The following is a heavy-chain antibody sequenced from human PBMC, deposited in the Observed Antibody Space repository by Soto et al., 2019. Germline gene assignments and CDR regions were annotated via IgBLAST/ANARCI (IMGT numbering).Heavy chain of an antibody. CDR2: SIPFFDTA. V-gene: IGHV1-69*12. J-gene: IGHJ4*02. CDR3: ASFRFSGSYYFDY. Sequence: QVQLVQSGAEVKKPGSSVKVSCKASGGTFSSYAITWVRQAPGQGLEWMGGSIPFFDTANYAQKFQGRLTFTADECTSTAYMELSSLRSEDTAVYYCASFRFSGSYYFDYWGQGTLVTVSS. CDR1: GGTFSSYA. D-gene: IGHD1-26*01.